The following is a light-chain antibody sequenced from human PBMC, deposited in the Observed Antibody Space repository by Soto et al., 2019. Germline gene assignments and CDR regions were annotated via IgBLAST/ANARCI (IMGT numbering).Light chain of an antibody. CDR1: SSDVGGYIV. J-gene: IGLJ2*01. Sequence: QSVLTQPASVSGSPGQSITISCTRTSSDVGGYIVVSWYQQHPGKAPKLIIYEGTQRPSGVSYRFSGSKSGNLASLTISGLQAEDEAFYFCCAYVGSSVIFGGGTKVTVL. CDR3: CAYVGSSVI. V-gene: IGLV2-23*01. CDR2: EGT.